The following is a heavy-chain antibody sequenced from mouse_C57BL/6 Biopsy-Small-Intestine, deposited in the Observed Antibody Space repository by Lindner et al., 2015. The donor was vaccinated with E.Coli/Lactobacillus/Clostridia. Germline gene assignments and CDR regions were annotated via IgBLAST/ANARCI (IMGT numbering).Heavy chain of an antibody. J-gene: IGHJ2*01. CDR2: INPSTGAT. Sequence: VQLQESGPELVKPGASVKISRKASGYSFTGYYMNWVKQSPEKSLEWIGEINPSTGATSYNQKFKGKATLTVDKYSSTAYMQLRSLTSEDSAVYYCARSYYDNLDYWGQGTTLTVSS. V-gene: IGHV1-42*01. CDR1: GYSFTGYY. D-gene: IGHD2-10*01. CDR3: ARSYYDNLDY.